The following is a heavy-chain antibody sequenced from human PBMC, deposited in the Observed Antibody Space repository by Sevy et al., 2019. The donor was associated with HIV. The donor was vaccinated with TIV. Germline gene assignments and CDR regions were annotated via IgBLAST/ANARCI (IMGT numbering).Heavy chain of an antibody. Sequence: GGSLRLSCAASGFTFSSYSMNWVRQAPGKGLEWVSYISSSSTIYYADSVKGRFTISRDNAKNSLYLQMNSLRAEDTAVYYCARDEVPKWLQTPGYYYYGMDVWGQGTTVTVSS. CDR3: ARDEVPKWLQTPGYYYYGMDV. J-gene: IGHJ6*02. CDR2: ISSSSTI. D-gene: IGHD5-12*01. CDR1: GFTFSSYS. V-gene: IGHV3-48*01.